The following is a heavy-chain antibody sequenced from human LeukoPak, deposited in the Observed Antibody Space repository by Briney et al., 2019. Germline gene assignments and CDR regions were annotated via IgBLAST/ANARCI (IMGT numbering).Heavy chain of an antibody. D-gene: IGHD3-3*01. Sequence: SETLSLTCTVSGGSISNSSSYWGWIRQPPGKGLEWIGNIYYSGSTYQNPSLKSRVTISVDTSKNQFSLRLSSVTAADTAVYYCARDRDYDFWSGYYSGNWFDPWGQGTLVTVSS. CDR2: IYYSGST. CDR3: ARDRDYDFWSGYYSGNWFDP. CDR1: GGSISNSSSY. J-gene: IGHJ5*02. V-gene: IGHV4-39*07.